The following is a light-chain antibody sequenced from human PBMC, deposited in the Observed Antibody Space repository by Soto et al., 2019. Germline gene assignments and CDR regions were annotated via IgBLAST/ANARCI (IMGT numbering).Light chain of an antibody. CDR1: SSNIGCNY. Sequence: QSVMTQPPSVYAAPGQKVTISCSGSSSNIGCNYVSSYQQLPGTAPKLLIYDDNKRPPGIPDRFSGSKSGTSATLGITGFQTEDEADYYCGSWDSSLSAYVFGTGTKLTVL. V-gene: IGLV1-51*01. J-gene: IGLJ1*01. CDR2: DDN. CDR3: GSWDSSLSAYV.